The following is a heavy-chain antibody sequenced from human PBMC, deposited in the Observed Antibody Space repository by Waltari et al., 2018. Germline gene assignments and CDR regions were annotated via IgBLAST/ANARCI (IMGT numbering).Heavy chain of an antibody. CDR2: IYYSGST. Sequence: QVQLQESGPGLVKPSQTLSLTCTVSGGSISRGGYYWSWIRQHPGKGLEWIGYIYYSGSTYYNPSLKSLVTISVDTSKNQFSLKLSSVTAADTAVYYCARSKGSSGWWAVDYWGQGTLVTVSS. D-gene: IGHD6-19*01. CDR1: GGSISRGGYY. J-gene: IGHJ4*02. V-gene: IGHV4-31*01. CDR3: ARSKGSSGWWAVDY.